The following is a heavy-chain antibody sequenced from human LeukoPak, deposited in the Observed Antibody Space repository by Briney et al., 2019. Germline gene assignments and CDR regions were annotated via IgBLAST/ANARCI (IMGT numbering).Heavy chain of an antibody. CDR2: ISNNGGST. J-gene: IGHJ4*02. Sequence: PGGSLRLSYAVSGFTFSSYFMSWVRQAPGKGLEWVSGISNNGGSTYYADSVKGRFTISRDNSKNTLYLQINSLSAEDTAVYYCAKIRPSSVNYWGRGTLVTVSS. V-gene: IGHV3-23*01. CDR3: AKIRPSSVNY. CDR1: GFTFSSYF. D-gene: IGHD3-3*01.